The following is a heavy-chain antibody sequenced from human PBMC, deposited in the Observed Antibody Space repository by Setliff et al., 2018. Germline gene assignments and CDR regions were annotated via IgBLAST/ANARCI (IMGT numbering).Heavy chain of an antibody. J-gene: IGHJ3*02. CDR2: INPDNGNR. CDR3: TRDFLGATASFDI. CDR1: GFTLTSYP. D-gene: IGHD3-3*01. V-gene: IGHV1-3*01. Sequence: ASVKVSCKASGFTLTSYPIHWVRQAPGQRLEWMGWINPDNGNRKYSQRFRGRVTITRDTSASTVFLELSTLRSEDTAVYYCTRDFLGATASFDIWGQGTMVTRLL.